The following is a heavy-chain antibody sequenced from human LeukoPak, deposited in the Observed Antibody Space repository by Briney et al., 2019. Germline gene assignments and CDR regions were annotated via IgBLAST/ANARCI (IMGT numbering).Heavy chain of an antibody. J-gene: IGHJ3*02. D-gene: IGHD3-16*02. CDR3: ARVPAGVIGMKDAFDI. CDR2: ISGSSSYI. V-gene: IGHV3-21*01. Sequence: PGGSLRLSCAASGFTFSSYSMNWDRQAPGKGLEWVSSISGSSSYIYYADSVKGRFTISRHNAKNSLYLQMNSLRAEDTAVYYCARVPAGVIGMKDAFDIWGQGTMVTVSS. CDR1: GFTFSSYS.